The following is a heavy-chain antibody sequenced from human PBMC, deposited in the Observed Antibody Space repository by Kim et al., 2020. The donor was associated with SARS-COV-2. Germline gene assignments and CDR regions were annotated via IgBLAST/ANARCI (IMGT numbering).Heavy chain of an antibody. CDR1: GFTFSSYG. D-gene: IGHD3-10*01. CDR3: AKFPYGSGSYDNAFDI. V-gene: IGHV3-30*18. CDR2: ISYDGSNK. J-gene: IGHJ3*02. Sequence: GGSLRLSCAASGFTFSSYGMHWVRQAPGKGLEWVAVISYDGSNKYYADSVKGRFTISRDNSKNTLYLQMNSLRAEDTAVYYCAKFPYGSGSYDNAFDIWGQGTMVTVSS.